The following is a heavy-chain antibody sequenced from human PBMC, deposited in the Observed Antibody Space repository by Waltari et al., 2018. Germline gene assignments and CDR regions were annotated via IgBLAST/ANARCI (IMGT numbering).Heavy chain of an antibody. D-gene: IGHD3-10*01. Sequence: EVQLVESGGGLVQPGGSLRLSCAASGFTFSSYWMSWVRQAPGKGLEWVANIKQDGSEKYDVDSVKGRFTISRDNAKNSLYLQMNSLRAEDTAGYYCARDVGFGEYFDYWGQGTLVTVSS. CDR3: ARDVGFGEYFDY. CDR2: IKQDGSEK. V-gene: IGHV3-7*01. J-gene: IGHJ4*02. CDR1: GFTFSSYW.